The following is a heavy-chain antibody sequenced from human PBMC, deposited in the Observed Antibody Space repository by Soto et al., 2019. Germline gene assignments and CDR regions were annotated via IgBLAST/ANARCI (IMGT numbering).Heavy chain of an antibody. CDR3: ARESSSSCHDY. Sequence: ISWVRQAPGQGLEWMGWISAYNGNTNYAQKLQGRVTMTTDTSTSTAYMELRSLRSDDTAVYYCARESSSSCHDYWGQGTLVTVSS. J-gene: IGHJ4*02. D-gene: IGHD6-13*01. V-gene: IGHV1-18*01. CDR2: ISAYNGNT.